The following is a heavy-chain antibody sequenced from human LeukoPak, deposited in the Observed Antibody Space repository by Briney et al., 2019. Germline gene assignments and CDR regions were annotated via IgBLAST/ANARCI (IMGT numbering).Heavy chain of an antibody. D-gene: IGHD5-18*01. Sequence: HSGGSLRLSCAASGFTFSSYGMRWVRQAPGKGLEWVAMIKKSGSETHYVDSVKGRFSISRDSARNSLYLQMSSLKADDTAVYYCASLDTAAIRTGGYWGQGTLVTVSS. CDR2: IKKSGSET. V-gene: IGHV3-7*01. CDR1: GFTFSSYG. J-gene: IGHJ4*02. CDR3: ASLDTAAIRTGGY.